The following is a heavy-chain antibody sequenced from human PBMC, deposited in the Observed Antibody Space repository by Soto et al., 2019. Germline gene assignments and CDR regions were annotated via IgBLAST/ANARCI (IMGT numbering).Heavy chain of an antibody. D-gene: IGHD3-3*01. CDR2: IKSKTDGGTT. Sequence: PGGSLRLSCAASGFTFSNAWMNWVRQAPGKGLEWVGRIKSKTDGGTTDYAAPVKGRFTISRDDSKNTLYLQMNSLKTEDTAVYYCTTISPYSDFWSGSYYFDYWGQGTLVTVSS. CDR3: TTISPYSDFWSGSYYFDY. V-gene: IGHV3-15*07. J-gene: IGHJ4*02. CDR1: GFTFSNAW.